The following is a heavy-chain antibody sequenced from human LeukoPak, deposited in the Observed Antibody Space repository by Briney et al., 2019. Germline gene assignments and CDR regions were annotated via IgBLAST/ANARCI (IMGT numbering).Heavy chain of an antibody. CDR2: TTPIFGSA. CDR1: GGTFSSHA. CDR3: ARAPFYFDSSGFSMDAFDT. V-gene: IGHV1-69*05. Sequence: SVKVSCKASGGTFSSHAVSWVRQASGQGLEWMGGTTPIFGSAEYAQKFQGRVTITTDESTSTAYMELSSLRSEDTAVYYCARAPFYFDSSGFSMDAFDTWGQGTMVTVSS. J-gene: IGHJ3*02. D-gene: IGHD3-22*01.